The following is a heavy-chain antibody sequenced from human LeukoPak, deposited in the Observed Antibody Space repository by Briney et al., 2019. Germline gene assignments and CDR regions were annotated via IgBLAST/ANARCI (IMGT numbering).Heavy chain of an antibody. V-gene: IGHV1-69*04. CDR2: IIPILGIA. CDR1: GGTFSSYA. Sequence: GASVKVSCKASGGTFSSYAISWVRQAPGQGLEWMGRIIPILGIANYAQKFQGRVTITADKSTSTAYMELSSLRSEDTAVYYCARGPTIFGVVINHFDYWGQGTLVTVSS. CDR3: ARGPTIFGVVINHFDY. J-gene: IGHJ4*02. D-gene: IGHD3-3*01.